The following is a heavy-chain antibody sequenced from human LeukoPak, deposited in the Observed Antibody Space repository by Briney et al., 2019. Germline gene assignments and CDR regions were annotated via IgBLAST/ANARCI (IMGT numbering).Heavy chain of an antibody. V-gene: IGHV4-4*07. CDR1: GGSISSYY. Sequence: SETLSLTCTASGGSISSYYWSWIRQPAGKGLEWIGRIYTSGSTNYNPSLKSRVTMSVDTSKNQFSLKLSSVTAADTAVYYCARPPYCSDTSCIRAFDIWGQGTMVTVSS. CDR2: IYTSGST. CDR3: ARPPYCSDTSCIRAFDI. D-gene: IGHD2-2*01. J-gene: IGHJ3*02.